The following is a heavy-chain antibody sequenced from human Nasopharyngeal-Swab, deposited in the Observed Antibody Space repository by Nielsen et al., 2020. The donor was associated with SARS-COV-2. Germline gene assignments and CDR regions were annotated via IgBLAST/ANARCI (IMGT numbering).Heavy chain of an antibody. D-gene: IGHD4-17*01. V-gene: IGHV3-30*04. Sequence: GESLKISCAASGFTFSSYAMHWVRQAPGKGLEWVAVISYDGSNKYYADSVKGRFTISRDNSKNTLYLQMNSLRAEDMAVYYCARDPGYGDYEIYWGQGTLVTVSS. CDR3: ARDPGYGDYEIY. CDR2: ISYDGSNK. CDR1: GFTFSSYA. J-gene: IGHJ4*02.